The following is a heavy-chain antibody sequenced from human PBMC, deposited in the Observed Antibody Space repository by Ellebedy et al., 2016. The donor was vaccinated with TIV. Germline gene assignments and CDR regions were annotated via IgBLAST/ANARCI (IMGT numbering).Heavy chain of an antibody. CDR1: GYSFTSYW. J-gene: IGHJ3*02. CDR2: IYPGDSDT. V-gene: IGHV5-51*01. CDR3: ARAQHYIMIDDAFDI. D-gene: IGHD3-16*01. Sequence: GESLKISCKGSGYSFTSYWIGWVRQMPGKGLEWMGIIYPGDSDTRYSPSFQGQVTISADKSISTAYLQWSSLKASDTAMYYCARAQHYIMIDDAFDIWGQGTMVTVSS.